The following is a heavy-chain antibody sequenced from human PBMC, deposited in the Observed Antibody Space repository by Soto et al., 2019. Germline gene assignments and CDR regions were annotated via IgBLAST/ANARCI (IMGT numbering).Heavy chain of an antibody. CDR3: ARDQVAYESSGPPLRVYGMDG. V-gene: IGHV1-46*01. CDR1: GYTFTSYY. Sequence: ASAEVSCEASGYTFTSYYIHWLRQAPGEGLEWMGIINPSGGSTSYAQKFQGRVTMTRDTSTSTVYMELSSLRSEDTAVSYCARDQVAYESSGPPLRVYGMDGGGQVSTVTF. CDR2: INPSGGST. J-gene: IGHJ6*02. D-gene: IGHD3-22*01.